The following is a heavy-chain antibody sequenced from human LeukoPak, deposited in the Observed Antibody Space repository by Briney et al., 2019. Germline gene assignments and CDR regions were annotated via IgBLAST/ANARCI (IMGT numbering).Heavy chain of an antibody. Sequence: GESLKISCKGSGYSFPSYWITWVRQLPGKGLEWMGSIDPSDSYTNYSPSFQGHVTISADKSISTAYLQWSSLMASDTAMYYCARTYYDILTGYSLSDYWGQGTLVTVSS. CDR1: GYSFPSYW. CDR3: ARTYYDILTGYSLSDY. D-gene: IGHD3-9*01. J-gene: IGHJ4*02. CDR2: IDPSDSYT. V-gene: IGHV5-10-1*01.